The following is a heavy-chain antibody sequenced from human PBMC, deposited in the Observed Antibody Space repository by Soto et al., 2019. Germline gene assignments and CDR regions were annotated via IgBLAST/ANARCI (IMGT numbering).Heavy chain of an antibody. Sequence: SGPTLVNPTQTLTLTCTFSGFSLNTSGVGVGWIRQPPGKALEWLALIYWDDDKRYSPSLNSRLTITKDTSKNQVVLTMTNMNTVEKVTYYCEHRQGGYFGSWGQGTLVTVSS. CDR2: IYWDDDK. V-gene: IGHV2-5*02. D-gene: IGHD6-13*01. CDR3: EHRQGGYFGS. CDR1: GFSLNTSGVG. J-gene: IGHJ4*02.